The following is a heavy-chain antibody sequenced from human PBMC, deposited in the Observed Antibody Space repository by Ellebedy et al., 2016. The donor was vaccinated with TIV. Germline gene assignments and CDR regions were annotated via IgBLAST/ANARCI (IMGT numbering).Heavy chain of an antibody. CDR1: GFTFSSYA. D-gene: IGHD5-12*01. CDR3: ANGGLYTGYSHHS. Sequence: GGSLRLSXAASGFTFSSYAMSWVRQAPGKGLEWVSAISTNADFIFYADSVRGRFTISRDNSKNTLFLQMSSLRAEDTALYYCANGGLYTGYSHHSWGQGTLVTVSS. J-gene: IGHJ5*02. CDR2: ISTNADFI. V-gene: IGHV3-23*01.